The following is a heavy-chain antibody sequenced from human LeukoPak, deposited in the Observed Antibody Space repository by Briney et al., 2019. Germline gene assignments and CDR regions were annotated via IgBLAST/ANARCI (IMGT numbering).Heavy chain of an antibody. CDR2: ITTDNRNT. V-gene: IGHV1-18*01. Sequence: ASVKVSCKASGYTFTSPGITGVRHAPGQGIEWMGWITTDNRNTEYAQNFQGRVTMTIDTSTSTAYMELRSLKSDDTAVYYCARELMVRGVISRWGQGTLVTVSS. CDR3: ARELMVRGVISR. D-gene: IGHD3-10*01. CDR1: GYTFTSPG. J-gene: IGHJ4*02.